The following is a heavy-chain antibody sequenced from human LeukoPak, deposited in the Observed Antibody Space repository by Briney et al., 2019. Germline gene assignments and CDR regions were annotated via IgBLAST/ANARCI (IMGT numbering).Heavy chain of an antibody. CDR1: GFTFSSYG. D-gene: IGHD5-12*01. CDR3: AKDLVATSPVGYCGMDV. V-gene: IGHV3-30*18. Sequence: GGSLRLSCAASGFTFSSYGMHWVRQAPGKGLEWVAVISYDGSNKYYADSVKGRFTISRDNSKNTLYLQMNSLRAEDTAVYYCAKDLVATSPVGYCGMDVWGQGTTVTVSS. CDR2: ISYDGSNK. J-gene: IGHJ6*02.